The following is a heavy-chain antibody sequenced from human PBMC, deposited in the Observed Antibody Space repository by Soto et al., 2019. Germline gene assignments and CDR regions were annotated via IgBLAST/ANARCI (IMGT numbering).Heavy chain of an antibody. CDR1: GGSVRSGGYY. D-gene: IGHD5-12*01. CDR3: ARHDYADRVFDI. V-gene: IGHV4-61*08. Sequence: SETLSLTCTVSGGSVRSGGYYWSWLRQTPGNGLEWIGYIQYSGDTTYNPSLKGRVTISVDTYKNQFSLKLASVTAADTALYYCARHDYADRVFDIWGQGTMVTVSS. CDR2: IQYSGDT. J-gene: IGHJ3*02.